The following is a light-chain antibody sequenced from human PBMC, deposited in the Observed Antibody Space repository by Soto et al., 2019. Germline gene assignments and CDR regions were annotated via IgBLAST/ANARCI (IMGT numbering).Light chain of an antibody. CDR3: QQYNKWPLT. Sequence: EIVFTQSPSTLSLSPGERASLSCRASQSVSSYLAWYQQKPGQAPRLLIYDASNRATGIPARFSGSASGTEFTLTISSLQSEDFTVYYCQQYNKWPLTFGQGTKVDIK. V-gene: IGKV3-11*01. J-gene: IGKJ1*01. CDR1: QSVSSY. CDR2: DAS.